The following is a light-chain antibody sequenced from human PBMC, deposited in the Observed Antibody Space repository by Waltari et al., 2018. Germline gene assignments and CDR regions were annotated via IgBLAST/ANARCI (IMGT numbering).Light chain of an antibody. CDR1: QSISSW. J-gene: IGKJ1*01. CDR2: KAS. Sequence: DIQMTQSPSSLSASVGDTVTITCRASQSISSWLAWYQQKPGKAPKLLIYKASSLQSGVPSRFSGSGSGTDVTLIISSLQPEDFATYYCLQYSSSPWTFGQGTKVEIK. CDR3: LQYSSSPWT. V-gene: IGKV1-12*01.